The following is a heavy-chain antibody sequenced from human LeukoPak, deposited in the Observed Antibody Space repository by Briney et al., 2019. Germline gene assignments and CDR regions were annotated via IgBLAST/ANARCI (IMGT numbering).Heavy chain of an antibody. J-gene: IGHJ3*01. V-gene: IGHV3-23*01. Sequence: PWGSLRLSCAASGFTFSNYAMSWVRQAPGKGLEWVSAITGSGGGTYYAYSVKGRFTISRDNSKNTLYLQMNSLRAEDTAIYYCAKGDLSAAAPRAFDFWGQGTMVTVSS. CDR2: ITGSGGGT. CDR1: GFTFSNYA. D-gene: IGHD6-13*01. CDR3: AKGDLSAAAPRAFDF.